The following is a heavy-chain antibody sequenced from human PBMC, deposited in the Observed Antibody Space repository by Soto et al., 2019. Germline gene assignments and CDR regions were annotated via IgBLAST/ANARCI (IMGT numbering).Heavy chain of an antibody. CDR1: GFTFDDYA. CDR3: AKDGALSIEAAGPPRGSWFEP. CDR2: ISWNSGSI. J-gene: IGHJ5*02. Sequence: GGSLRLSCAASGFTFDDYAMHWVRQAPGKGLEWVSGISWNSGSIGYADSVKGRFTISRDNAKNSLYLQMNSLRAEDTALYYCAKDGALSIEAAGPPRGSWFEPWDQGTLVNVS. D-gene: IGHD6-13*01. V-gene: IGHV3-9*01.